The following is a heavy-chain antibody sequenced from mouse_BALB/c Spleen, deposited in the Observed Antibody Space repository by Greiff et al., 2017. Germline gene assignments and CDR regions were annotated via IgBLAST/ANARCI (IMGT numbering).Heavy chain of an antibody. CDR2: IYPGNVNT. J-gene: IGHJ4*01. V-gene: IGHV1S56*01. CDR1: GYTFTSYY. D-gene: IGHD2-1*01. Sequence: LQESGPELVKPGASVRISCKASGYTFTSYYIHWVKQRPGQGLEWIGWIYPGNVNTKYNEKFKGKATLTADKSSSTAYMQLSSLTSEDSAVYFCARGGYGNYYAMDYWGQGTSVTVSS. CDR3: ARGGYGNYYAMDY.